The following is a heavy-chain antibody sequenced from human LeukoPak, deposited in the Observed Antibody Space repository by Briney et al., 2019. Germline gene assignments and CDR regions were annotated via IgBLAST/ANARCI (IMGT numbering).Heavy chain of an antibody. CDR2: ISGNDGST. CDR1: GFTFSNYA. J-gene: IGHJ4*02. CDR3: AKGRGYCTGGSCYSDY. V-gene: IGHV3-23*01. D-gene: IGHD2-15*01. Sequence: GGSLRLSCTASGFTFSNYAMSWVRQAPGKGLEWVSTISGNDGSTYYADSVKGRFTISRDNSKNTLYLQMNSLRVEDTAIYYCAKGRGYCTGGSCYSDYWGQGTLVTVSS.